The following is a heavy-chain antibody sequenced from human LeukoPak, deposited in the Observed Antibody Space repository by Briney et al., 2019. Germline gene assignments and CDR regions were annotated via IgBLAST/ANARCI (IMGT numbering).Heavy chain of an antibody. CDR1: GFTFSSYW. CDR3: AREARHYCSGCSCYSNLPDAFDI. V-gene: IGHV3-7*01. J-gene: IGHJ3*02. Sequence: GGSLRLSCAASGFTFSSYWMSWARQAPGKGLVWVANIKQDGSEKYYVDSVKGRFTISRDNAKNSLYLQMNSLRAEDTAVYYCAREARHYCSGCSCYSNLPDAFDIWGQGTMVTVSS. D-gene: IGHD2-15*01. CDR2: IKQDGSEK.